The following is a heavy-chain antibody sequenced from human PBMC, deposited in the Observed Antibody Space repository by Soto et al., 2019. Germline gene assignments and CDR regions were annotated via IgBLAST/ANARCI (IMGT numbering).Heavy chain of an antibody. J-gene: IGHJ4*02. V-gene: IGHV3-48*01. CDR2: ITTSSTTM. Sequence: GGSLRLSCAASGFTFSSYSMNWVRQAPGKGLEWVSYITTSSTTMYYADSVKGRFTISRDNAKNSLYLQMNSLRAEDTAVYYCARGRITMVREDLFDFWGQGTLVTVSS. D-gene: IGHD3-10*01. CDR3: ARGRITMVREDLFDF. CDR1: GFTFSSYS.